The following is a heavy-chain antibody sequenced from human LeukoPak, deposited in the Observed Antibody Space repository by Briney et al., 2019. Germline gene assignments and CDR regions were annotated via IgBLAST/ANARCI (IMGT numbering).Heavy chain of an antibody. J-gene: IGHJ3*02. CDR1: GFTFDDYA. CDR2: ISWNSGSI. Sequence: GGSLRLSCAASGFTFDDYAMHWVRQAPGKGLEWVSGISWNSGSIGYADSVKGRFTISRDNAKNSLYLQMNSLRAEDTALYYCAKAASHYYDILPYAFDIWGQGTMVTVSS. D-gene: IGHD3-9*01. V-gene: IGHV3-9*01. CDR3: AKAASHYYDILPYAFDI.